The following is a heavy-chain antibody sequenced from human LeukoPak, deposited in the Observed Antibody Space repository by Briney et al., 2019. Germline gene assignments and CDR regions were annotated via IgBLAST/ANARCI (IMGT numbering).Heavy chain of an antibody. V-gene: IGHV1-69*04. CDR2: IIPILGIA. J-gene: IGHJ4*02. D-gene: IGHD3-10*01. Sequence: GSSVKVSCKASGGTFSSYAISWVRQAPGQGLEWMGRIIPILGIANYAQKSQGRVTITADKSTSTAYMELSSLRSEDTAVYYCARVSGSYYNPPKGFDYWGQGTLVTVSS. CDR3: ARVSGSYYNPPKGFDY. CDR1: GGTFSSYA.